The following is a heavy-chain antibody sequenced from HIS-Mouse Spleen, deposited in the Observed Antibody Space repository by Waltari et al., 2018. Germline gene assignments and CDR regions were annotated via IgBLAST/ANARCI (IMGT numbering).Heavy chain of an antibody. D-gene: IGHD6-13*01. Sequence: QLQLQESGPGLVKPSETLSLTCTVSGGSISSSSYYWGWIRQPPGKGLEWIGSFYYSGSTYYKPARKSRVTISVDTSKNQFSLKLSSVTAAYTAVYYCAREIPYSSSWYDWYFDLWGRGTLVTVSS. CDR3: AREIPYSSSWYDWYFDL. CDR1: GGSISSSSYY. V-gene: IGHV4-39*07. CDR2: FYYSGST. J-gene: IGHJ2*01.